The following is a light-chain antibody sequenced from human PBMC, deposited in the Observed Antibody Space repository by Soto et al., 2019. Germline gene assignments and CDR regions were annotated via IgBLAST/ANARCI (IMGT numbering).Light chain of an antibody. CDR1: QGISSA. Sequence: AIQLTQSPSSLSASVGDRVTITCQASQGISSALAWYQQQPGKAPSLLIYDASTLESGVPSRFSGSGSGTDFTLTISSLQPEDFTTYYCQQFNSYLLTFGGGTKVEIK. V-gene: IGKV1-13*02. J-gene: IGKJ4*01. CDR2: DAS. CDR3: QQFNSYLLT.